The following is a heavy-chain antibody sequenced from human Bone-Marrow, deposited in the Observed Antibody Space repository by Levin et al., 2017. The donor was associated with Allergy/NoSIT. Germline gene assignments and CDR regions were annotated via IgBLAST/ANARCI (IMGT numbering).Heavy chain of an antibody. V-gene: IGHV3-23*01. J-gene: IGHJ3*02. D-gene: IGHD3-22*01. CDR3: AKGHYYDSSGFLYKSDAFDM. CDR1: GFTFVNYA. CDR2: ISGSSSST. Sequence: GESLKISCAASGFTFVNYAVSWVRQPPGKGLEWVSGISGSSSSTYYADSVKGRFTISRDNSKNTAYLQMSSVRVEDTAIYYCAKGHYYDSSGFLYKSDAFDMWGQGTKVTVSS.